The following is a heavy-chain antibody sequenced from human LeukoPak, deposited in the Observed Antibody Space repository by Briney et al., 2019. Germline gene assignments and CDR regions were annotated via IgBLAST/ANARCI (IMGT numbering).Heavy chain of an antibody. CDR2: ISYDGSNK. CDR3: AKWIKAFDI. CDR1: GFTFSNYA. Sequence: GGSLRLSCAASGFTFSNYAMHWVRQAPGKGLEWVAVISYDGSNKYYADSVKGRFTISRDNSKNTLYLQMNSLRAEDTAVYYCAKWIKAFDIWGQGTMVTVSS. V-gene: IGHV3-30*04. D-gene: IGHD5-12*01. J-gene: IGHJ3*02.